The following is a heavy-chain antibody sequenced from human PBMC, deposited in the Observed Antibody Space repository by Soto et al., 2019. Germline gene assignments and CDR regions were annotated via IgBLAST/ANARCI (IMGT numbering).Heavy chain of an antibody. CDR1: GYTFTSYG. D-gene: IGHD3-3*01. J-gene: IGHJ6*02. Sequence: GASVKVSCKASGYTFTSYGISGVRHAPGQGLEWMGWISAYNGNTNYAQKLQGRVTMTTDTSTSTAYMELRSLRSDDTAVYYCARVRGDYDFWSGSTTLDYYGMDVWGQGTRVSVSS. CDR2: ISAYNGNT. CDR3: ARVRGDYDFWSGSTTLDYYGMDV. V-gene: IGHV1-18*01.